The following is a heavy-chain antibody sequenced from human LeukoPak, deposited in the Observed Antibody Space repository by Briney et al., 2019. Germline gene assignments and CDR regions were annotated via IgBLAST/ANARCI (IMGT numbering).Heavy chain of an antibody. Sequence: PSETLSLTCAVSGFSISSGYYWGWIRQPPGKGLEWIGSIYHSGSTYYNPSRKSRVTISVETSKNQFSLKLSSVTAADTAVYYCARHRRSAYWNPVTTAFDYWGQGTLVTVSS. V-gene: IGHV4-38-2*01. CDR2: IYHSGST. CDR3: ARHRRSAYWNPVTTAFDY. J-gene: IGHJ4*02. CDR1: GFSISSGYY. D-gene: IGHD1-1*01.